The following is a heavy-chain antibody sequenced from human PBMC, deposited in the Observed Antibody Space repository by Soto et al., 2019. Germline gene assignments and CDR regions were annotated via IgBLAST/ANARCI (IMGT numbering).Heavy chain of an antibody. V-gene: IGHV3-11*06. CDR1: GFTFSDYY. J-gene: IGHJ6*02. CDR3: ARGSVAGSYYYYGMDV. CDR2: ISSSSSYT. D-gene: IGHD6-19*01. Sequence: GGSLRLSCAASGFTFSDYYMSWIRQAPGKGLEWVSYISSSSSYTNYADSVKGRFTISRDNAKNSLYLQMNSLRAEDTAVYYCARGSVAGSYYYYGMDVWGQGTTVTVSS.